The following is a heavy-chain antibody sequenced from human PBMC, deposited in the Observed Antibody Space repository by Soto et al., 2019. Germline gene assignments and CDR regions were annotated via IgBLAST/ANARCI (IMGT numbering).Heavy chain of an antibody. CDR3: AKIPIMTTVTHYFDY. CDR1: GFPFSNYA. J-gene: IGHJ4*02. CDR2: INGGAGST. Sequence: EVQLLESGGGLAQPGGSLRLSCAASGFPFSNYAMSWVRQAPGKGLEWVSTINGGAGSTYYADSVKGRFTISRDDSKNTLYLQMNSLRAEDTAVYYCAKIPIMTTVTHYFDYWGQRTLVTVSS. D-gene: IGHD4-17*01. V-gene: IGHV3-23*01.